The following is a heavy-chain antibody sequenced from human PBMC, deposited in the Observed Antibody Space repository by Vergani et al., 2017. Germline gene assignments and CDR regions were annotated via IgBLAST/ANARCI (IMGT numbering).Heavy chain of an antibody. CDR3: ASSSGYYYYYMDV. J-gene: IGHJ6*03. V-gene: IGHV4-61*10. CDR1: GGSVSSGGYY. D-gene: IGHD6-6*01. CDR2: IYYSGST. Sequence: QLQLQESGSGLVKPSQTLSLTCTVSGGSVSSGGYYWSWIRQPAGKGLEWIGYIYYSGSTNYNPSLKSRVTISVDTSKNQFSLKLSSVTAADTAVYYCASSSGYYYYYMDVWGKGTTVTVSS.